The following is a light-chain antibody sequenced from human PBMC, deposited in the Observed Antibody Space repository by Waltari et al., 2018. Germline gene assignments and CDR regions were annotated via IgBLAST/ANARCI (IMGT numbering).Light chain of an antibody. V-gene: IGKV3-20*01. CDR2: VAS. J-gene: IGKJ3*01. CDR1: QRVSSSY. CDR3: QQYGSSRFT. Sequence: EIVLTQSPGTLSLSPGERATLSCRASQRVSSSYLAWDQQKPVQAPRLLCYVASSRATGIPDRFSGSGSGTDFTLTISRLEPEDFAVYYCQQYGSSRFTFGPGTKVDIK.